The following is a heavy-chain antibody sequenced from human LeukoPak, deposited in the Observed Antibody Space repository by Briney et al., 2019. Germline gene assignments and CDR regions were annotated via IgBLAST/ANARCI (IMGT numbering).Heavy chain of an antibody. CDR2: INTDGSST. J-gene: IGHJ5*02. CDR3: ARIPGGIFEGWLDP. CDR1: GFTFSSYW. Sequence: GGSLRLSCAASGFTFSSYWMHWVRQAPGKGLVWVSRINTDGSSTSYADSVKGRLTISRDNSKNTLYLQMNNLRAEDTAVYYCARIPGGIFEGWLDPWGQGTLVTVSS. V-gene: IGHV3-74*01. D-gene: IGHD3-3*01.